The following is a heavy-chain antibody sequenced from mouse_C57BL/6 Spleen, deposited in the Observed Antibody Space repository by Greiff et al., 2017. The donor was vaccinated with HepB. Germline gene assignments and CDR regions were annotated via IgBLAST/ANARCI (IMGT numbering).Heavy chain of an antibody. CDR2: IDPSDSET. J-gene: IGHJ4*01. D-gene: IGHD2-5*01. V-gene: IGHV1-52*01. Sequence: QLQQPGAELVRPGSSVKLSCKASGYTFTSYWMHWVKQRPIQGLEWIGNIDPSDSETHYNQKFKDKATLTVDKSSSTAYMQLSRLTSEDSAVYYCARRGIYSNYVGGAMDYWGQGTSVTVSS. CDR1: GYTFTSYW. CDR3: ARRGIYSNYVGGAMDY.